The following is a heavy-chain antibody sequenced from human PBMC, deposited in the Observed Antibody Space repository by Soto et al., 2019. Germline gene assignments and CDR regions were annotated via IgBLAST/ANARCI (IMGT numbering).Heavy chain of an antibody. D-gene: IGHD3-16*01. V-gene: IGHV4-30-2*01. J-gene: IGHJ4*02. CDR2: IYHSGRT. CDR3: ARLCVYDQALDH. Sequence: PSATLSLTCAVSGGSISSGGYSWSWIRQQPGKGLEWIGSIYHSGRTYYNPSLKSPVTISADRSKNQFSLKLSSVTAADTAVYYCARLCVYDQALDHWSKGSRVTLSS. CDR1: GGSISSGGYS.